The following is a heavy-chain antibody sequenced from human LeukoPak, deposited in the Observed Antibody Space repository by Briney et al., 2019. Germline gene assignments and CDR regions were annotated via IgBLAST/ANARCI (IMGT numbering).Heavy chain of an antibody. CDR3: AKDQLWFDIDY. Sequence: GGSLRLSCAASGFIFTGYFMSWVRQAPGKGLEWVASIKHDGSEKYYADSVKGRFTISRDNSKNTLYLQMNSLRAEDTAVYYCAKDQLWFDIDYWGQGTLVTVSS. V-gene: IGHV3-7*01. J-gene: IGHJ4*02. D-gene: IGHD5-18*01. CDR2: IKHDGSEK. CDR1: GFIFTGYF.